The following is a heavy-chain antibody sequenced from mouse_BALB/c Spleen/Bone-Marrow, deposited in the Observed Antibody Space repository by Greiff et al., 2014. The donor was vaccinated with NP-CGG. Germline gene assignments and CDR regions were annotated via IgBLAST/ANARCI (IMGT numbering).Heavy chain of an antibody. CDR3: ARSLLRRDALDY. D-gene: IGHD2-12*01. J-gene: IGHJ4*01. CDR1: GYSFTGYN. CDR2: IDPYSGGT. V-gene: IGHV1S135*01. Sequence: VQLQQPGPELEKPGASVRISCKASGYSFTGYNINWVRRSNGKSLEWIGYIDPYSGGTSYYQRFKDRATLTVDKSSSAAYMQLKSLTSEDSAVYYCARSLLRRDALDYWGQGTSVTVSS.